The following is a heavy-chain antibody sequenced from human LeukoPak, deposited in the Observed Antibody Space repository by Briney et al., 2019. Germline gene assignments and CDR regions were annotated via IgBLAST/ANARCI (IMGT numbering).Heavy chain of an antibody. CDR1: GYTFNDYC. D-gene: IGHD4-17*01. V-gene: IGHV1-2*02. J-gene: IGHJ4*02. CDR2: INPKSGFT. Sequence: ASVKVSCKASGYTFNDYCIHWVRQAPGQGLEWMGYINPKSGFTLYAPKFQGRVTMTRDTSISTAYMELSRLRSDDTAVYYCARDILLPKYGEDYWGQGTLVTVSS. CDR3: ARDILLPKYGEDY.